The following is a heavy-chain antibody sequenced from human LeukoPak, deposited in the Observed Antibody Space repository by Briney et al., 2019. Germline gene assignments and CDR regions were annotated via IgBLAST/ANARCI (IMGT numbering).Heavy chain of an antibody. V-gene: IGHV3-7*01. CDR3: TRDLVWLQLEY. D-gene: IGHD5-24*01. CDR1: GFAFPTYW. Sequence: GGSLRLSCAASGFAFPTYWMVWVRPAPGKGLEWVASIDKDGTETAYGDSVKGRFTISRDNVRYSLYLQMNSLRVEDTAVHYCTRDLVWLQLEYWGQGALVTVSS. J-gene: IGHJ4*02. CDR2: IDKDGTET.